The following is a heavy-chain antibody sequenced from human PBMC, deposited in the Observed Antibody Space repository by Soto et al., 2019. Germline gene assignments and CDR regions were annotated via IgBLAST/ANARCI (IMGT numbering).Heavy chain of an antibody. CDR3: ARAGAASQGGYYYYGMDV. CDR1: GGSISSGGYS. V-gene: IGHV4-30-2*01. D-gene: IGHD6-6*01. Sequence: SETLSLTCAVSGGSISSGGYSWSWIRQPPGKGLEWIGYIYHSGSTYYNPSLKSRVTISVDRSKNQFSLKLSSVTAADTAVYYCARAGAASQGGYYYYGMDVWGQGTTVTVSS. J-gene: IGHJ6*02. CDR2: IYHSGST.